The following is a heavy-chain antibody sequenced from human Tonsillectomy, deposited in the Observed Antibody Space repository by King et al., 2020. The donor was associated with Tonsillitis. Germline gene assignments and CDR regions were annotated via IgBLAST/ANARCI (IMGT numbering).Heavy chain of an antibody. V-gene: IGHV4-31*03. CDR3: ARGPLGIFGVVSHFDY. CDR1: GGSISSGGYY. D-gene: IGHD3-3*01. J-gene: IGHJ4*02. Sequence: QLQESGPGLVKPSQTLSLTCTVSGGSISSGGYYWSWIRQHPGKGLEWIGYIYYSGSTYYHPSLKRRVTISVDTSKNQFSLKLSSVTAADTAVYYCARGPLGIFGVVSHFDYWGQGTLVTVSS. CDR2: IYYSGST.